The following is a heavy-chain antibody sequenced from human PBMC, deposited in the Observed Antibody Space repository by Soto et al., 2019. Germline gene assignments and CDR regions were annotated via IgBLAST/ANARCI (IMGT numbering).Heavy chain of an antibody. CDR3: ARGGTSTTYWGLFYN. J-gene: IGHJ4*02. D-gene: IGHD7-27*01. V-gene: IGHV3-33*01. CDR1: GFSFSKFA. Sequence: SLRLSCAASGFSFSKFAMHWVRQAPGKGLECVAVIWFDGSRRDYADSVKGRFTISRDNAKNTVYLQMNSLRADDTAVYYCARGGTSTTYWGLFYNWGQGTLVTVSS. CDR2: IWFDGSRR.